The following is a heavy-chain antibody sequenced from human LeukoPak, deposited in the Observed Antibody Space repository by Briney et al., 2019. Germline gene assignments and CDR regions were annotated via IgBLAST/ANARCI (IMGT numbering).Heavy chain of an antibody. CDR1: GYTFTVYY. V-gene: IGHV1-2*02. Sequence: ASMKVSFKSSGYTFTVYYVHWVRQAPGQGLEWMGWINPNTGGINYAQKFQGRVTMTRDTSISAAYMELSRLRSDDTAVYYCARDPYSNYFDYWGQGTLVTVSS. CDR3: ARDPYSNYFDY. J-gene: IGHJ4*02. CDR2: INPNTGGI. D-gene: IGHD5-18*01.